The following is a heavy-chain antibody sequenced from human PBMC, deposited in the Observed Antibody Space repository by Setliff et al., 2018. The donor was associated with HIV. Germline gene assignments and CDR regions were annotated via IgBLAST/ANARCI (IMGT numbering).Heavy chain of an antibody. CDR3: ARDRPRGGGRLDAFDI. Sequence: PGGSLRLSCAASGFTFSPYWMHWVRQAPGKGLEWVSSISSSSSYVYYADSVKGRFTISRDNAKNSLYLQMNSLRAEDTAVYYCARDRPRGGGRLDAFDIWGQGTMVTVSS. CDR1: GFTFSPYW. CDR2: ISSSSSYV. D-gene: IGHD1-26*01. J-gene: IGHJ3*02. V-gene: IGHV3-21*01.